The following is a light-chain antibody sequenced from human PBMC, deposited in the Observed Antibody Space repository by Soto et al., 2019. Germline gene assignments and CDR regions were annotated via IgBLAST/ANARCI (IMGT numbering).Light chain of an antibody. J-gene: IGKJ3*01. CDR1: QGIRNF. CDR3: QKYSSVPV. CDR2: AAS. Sequence: DIQMTQSPTSLSASVGDRVTITCRASQGIRNFVAWYQQKPGKAPKLLIYAASTLQSGVPSRFSGSGSGTDFTLTINSLLPEDVATYFCQKYSSVPVFGPGTKVDIK. V-gene: IGKV1-27*01.